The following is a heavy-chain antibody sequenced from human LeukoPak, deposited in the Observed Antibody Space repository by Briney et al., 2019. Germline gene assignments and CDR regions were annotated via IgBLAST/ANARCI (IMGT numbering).Heavy chain of an antibody. CDR3: ARDSDSSGDIPKWYFDL. CDR2: ISGYNGNT. J-gene: IGHJ2*01. D-gene: IGHD6-19*01. CDR1: GYNFMNHG. Sequence: ASVKVSCKTSGYNFMNHGISWVRQAPGQGLEWTGWISGYNGNTNYAEKFQGRVTMTTDTSTSTAYMELRSLRSDDTAVYYCARDSDSSGDIPKWYFDLWGRGTLITVSS. V-gene: IGHV1-18*01.